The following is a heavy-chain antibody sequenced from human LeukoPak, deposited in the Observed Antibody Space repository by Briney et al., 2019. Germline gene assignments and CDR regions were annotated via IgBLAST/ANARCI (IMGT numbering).Heavy chain of an antibody. J-gene: IGHJ4*02. CDR3: AKGLVAGESY. Sequence: PGGSLRLSCAASGFTLSSYGMHWVRQAPGKGLEWVAVISYDGSNKYYADSVKGRFTISRDNSKNTLYLHMNSRRAEDTDVYYCAKGLVAGESYWGQGTPVDVSS. CDR1: GFTLSSYG. D-gene: IGHD5-12*01. CDR2: ISYDGSNK. V-gene: IGHV3-30*18.